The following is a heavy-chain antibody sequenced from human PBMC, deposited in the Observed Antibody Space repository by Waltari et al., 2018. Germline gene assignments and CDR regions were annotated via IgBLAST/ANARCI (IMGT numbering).Heavy chain of an antibody. Sequence: QLQLQESGPGLVKPSETLSLTCTVSGGSISSRSYYWGWIRQPPGKGLEWIGSIYYSGSTYYNPSLKSRVTISVDTSKNQFSLKLSSVTAADTAVYYCASPTSTTVKAFDIWGQGTMVTVSS. D-gene: IGHD4-4*01. CDR2: IYYSGST. CDR3: ASPTSTTVKAFDI. V-gene: IGHV4-39*01. J-gene: IGHJ3*02. CDR1: GGSISSRSYY.